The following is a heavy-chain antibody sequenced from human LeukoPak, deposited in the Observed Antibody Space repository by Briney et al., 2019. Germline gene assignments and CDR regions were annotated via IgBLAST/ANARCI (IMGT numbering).Heavy chain of an antibody. Sequence: ASVKVSCKASGYTFTGYYMHWVRQAPGQGLEWMGWINPNSGGTNYAQKFQGRVTMTRVTSISTAYMELSRLRSDDTAVYYCARDVGDYYGSGTYYGMDVWGQGTTVTVSS. CDR3: ARDVGDYYGSGTYYGMDV. CDR2: INPNSGGT. D-gene: IGHD3-10*01. V-gene: IGHV1-2*02. J-gene: IGHJ6*02. CDR1: GYTFTGYY.